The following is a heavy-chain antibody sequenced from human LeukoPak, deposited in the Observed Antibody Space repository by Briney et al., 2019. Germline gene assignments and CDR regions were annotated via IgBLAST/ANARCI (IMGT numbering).Heavy chain of an antibody. J-gene: IGHJ5*02. V-gene: IGHV1-2*02. Sequence: AAVTVSCKASGYTFTCYYMHWVRQAPGQGLEWMGWINPNSGGTNYAQKYQGRVTMTRDTSISTAYMELSRPRPDDTAGYYCTRLEPSIAVADWFDPWGQGTLVTVSS. CDR3: TRLEPSIAVADWFDP. CDR1: GYTFTCYY. D-gene: IGHD6-19*01. CDR2: INPNSGGT.